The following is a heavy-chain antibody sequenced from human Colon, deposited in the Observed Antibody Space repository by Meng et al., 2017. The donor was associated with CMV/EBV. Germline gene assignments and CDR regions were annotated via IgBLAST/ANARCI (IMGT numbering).Heavy chain of an antibody. D-gene: IGHD3-3*01. V-gene: IGHV3-23*01. CDR2: ISGSGGSP. J-gene: IGHJ4*02. CDR3: AKGSPGDPIRFLEWLCDY. Sequence: GESLKISCSTSGFVFSSFAMSWVRQAPGKGLEWVSAISGSGGSPYYADSVKGRFTISRDNSKNTLYLQMNSLRAEDTAVYYCAKGSPGDPIRFLEWLCDYWGQGTLVTVSS. CDR1: GFVFSSFA.